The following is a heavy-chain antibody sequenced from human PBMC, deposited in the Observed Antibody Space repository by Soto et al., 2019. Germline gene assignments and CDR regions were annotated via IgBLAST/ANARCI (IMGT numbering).Heavy chain of an antibody. V-gene: IGHV1-18*01. Sequence: ASVKVSCKASGYTFTSYAMHWVRQAPGQGLEWMGWISAYNGNTNYAQKLQGRVTMTTDTSTSTAYMELRSLRSDDTAVYYCARDRQLVHRGNDYWGQGTLVTVSS. CDR2: ISAYNGNT. CDR3: ARDRQLVHRGNDY. CDR1: GYTFTSYA. D-gene: IGHD6-6*01. J-gene: IGHJ4*02.